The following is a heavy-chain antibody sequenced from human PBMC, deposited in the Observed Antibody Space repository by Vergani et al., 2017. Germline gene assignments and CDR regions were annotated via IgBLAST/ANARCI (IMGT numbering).Heavy chain of an antibody. Sequence: EVQLLESGGGLVQPGGSLRLSCAASGFTFSSYAMSWVRQAPGKGLEWVSAISGSGGSTYYADSVKGRFTISRDNSKNTLYLQMNSLRAEDTAVYYCAKPPYDFWSGYYAYWGQGTLVTVPA. V-gene: IGHV3-23*01. D-gene: IGHD3-3*01. CDR3: AKPPYDFWSGYYAY. J-gene: IGHJ4*02. CDR1: GFTFSSYA. CDR2: ISGSGGST.